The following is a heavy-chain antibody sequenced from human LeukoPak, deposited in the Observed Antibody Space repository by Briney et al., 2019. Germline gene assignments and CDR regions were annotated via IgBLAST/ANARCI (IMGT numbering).Heavy chain of an antibody. D-gene: IGHD3-3*01. CDR2: ISGSGGST. Sequence: GGSLRLSCAASGFTFSSYAMSWVRQAPGKGLEWVSAISGSGGSTYYADSVKGRFTISRDNSKNTLYLQMNSLRAEDTAVYYCAKDRGYDFWSGPDGYWGQGTLVTVSS. CDR1: GFTFSSYA. J-gene: IGHJ4*02. CDR3: AKDRGYDFWSGPDGY. V-gene: IGHV3-23*01.